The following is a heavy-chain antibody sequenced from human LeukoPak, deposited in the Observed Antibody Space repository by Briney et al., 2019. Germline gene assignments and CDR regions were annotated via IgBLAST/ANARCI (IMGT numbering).Heavy chain of an antibody. J-gene: IGHJ6*02. Sequence: ASVKVSCKASGYTLTGYYMHWVRQAPGQGLEWMGWINPNSGGTNYAQKFQGRVTMTRDTSISTAYMELSRLRSDDTAVYYCARAYSLAGYYYYGMDVWGQGTTVTVSS. CDR1: GYTLTGYY. CDR2: INPNSGGT. CDR3: ARAYSLAGYYYYGMDV. V-gene: IGHV1-2*02. D-gene: IGHD7-27*01.